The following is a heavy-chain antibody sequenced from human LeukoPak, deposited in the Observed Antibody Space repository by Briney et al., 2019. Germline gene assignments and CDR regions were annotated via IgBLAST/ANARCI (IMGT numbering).Heavy chain of an antibody. CDR2: ISGYNGNT. CDR1: GFTFTSYG. V-gene: IGHV1-18*01. D-gene: IGHD6-13*01. Sequence: GASVKVSCKTSGFTFTSYGISWVRQAPGQGLEWVGWISGYNGNTNCAQKFRGRLTMTTDTSTTTAYMELRSLRSDDTAVYYCAKDRSSSAREDWGQGTLVTVSS. J-gene: IGHJ4*02. CDR3: AKDRSSSARED.